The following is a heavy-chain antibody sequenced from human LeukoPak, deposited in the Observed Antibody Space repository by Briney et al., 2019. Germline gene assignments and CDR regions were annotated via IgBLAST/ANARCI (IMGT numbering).Heavy chain of an antibody. CDR3: ARSLRRTTIFGVGYRWFDP. J-gene: IGHJ5*02. CDR1: GGTFSSYA. D-gene: IGHD3-3*01. V-gene: IGHV1-69*13. CDR2: IIPIFGTA. Sequence: SVKLSCKASGGTFSSYAISWVRQAPGQGLEWMGGIIPIFGTANYAQKFQGRVTITADESTSTAYMELSRLRSEDTAVYYCARSLRRTTIFGVGYRWFDPWAREPWSPSPQ.